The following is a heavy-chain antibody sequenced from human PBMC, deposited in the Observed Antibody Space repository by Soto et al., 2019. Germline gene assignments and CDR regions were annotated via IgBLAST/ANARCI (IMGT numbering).Heavy chain of an antibody. CDR3: ASTQLGAIDY. J-gene: IGHJ4*02. D-gene: IGHD6-13*01. Sequence: QVQLQESGPGLVKPSQTLSLTCTVSGGSISSGGYYWSWIRQHPGKGLEWIGYIYSRGSTSYNPSLKSRVTISVDTSKNQFSLKLSSVTAADTAVYYCASTQLGAIDYWGQGTLVTVSS. CDR2: IYSRGST. CDR1: GGSISSGGYY. V-gene: IGHV4-31*03.